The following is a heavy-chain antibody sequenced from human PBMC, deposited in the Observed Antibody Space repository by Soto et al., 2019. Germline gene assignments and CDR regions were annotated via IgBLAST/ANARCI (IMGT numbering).Heavy chain of an antibody. J-gene: IGHJ5*02. D-gene: IGHD1-26*01. CDR2: IYPGDSDT. CDR3: ARGGPLGARRENWFDP. Sequence: PGESLKISCKSSGYSFTSYWIGWVRQMPGIGLEWMGIIYPGDSDTRYSPSFQGQVTISADKSISTAYLQWSSLKASDTAMYYCARGGPLGARRENWFDPWGQGPLVTVPQ. V-gene: IGHV5-51*01. CDR1: GYSFTSYW.